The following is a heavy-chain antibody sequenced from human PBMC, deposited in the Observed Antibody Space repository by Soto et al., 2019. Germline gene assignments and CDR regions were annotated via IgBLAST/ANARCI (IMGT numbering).Heavy chain of an antibody. Sequence: QVQLQESGPRLVKPSETLSLTCSVSSGSISGHYWSWIRQPPGKALEWIAYIYYSGDSYDNPSLTSRITMSMDVSKNQFSLNLRSVTAADTAIYYCARDVNDSSGSQGFDYWGQGTLVTVSS. D-gene: IGHD3-22*01. J-gene: IGHJ4*02. CDR3: ARDVNDSSGSQGFDY. CDR2: IYYSGDS. V-gene: IGHV4-59*11. CDR1: SGSISGHY.